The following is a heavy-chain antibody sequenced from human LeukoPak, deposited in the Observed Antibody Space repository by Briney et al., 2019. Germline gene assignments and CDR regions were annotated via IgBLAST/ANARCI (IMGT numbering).Heavy chain of an antibody. D-gene: IGHD5-12*01. CDR1: GFTFNTYG. J-gene: IGHJ4*02. Sequence: GGSLRLSCAVSGFTFNTYGVTWVRQAPGKGLEWVSGISGSDGSTYYADSVKGRFTISRDNSKNTLYLQMNSLRAEDTAVYYCARGPSGYHNTGGQGTLVTVSS. CDR3: ARGPSGYHNT. V-gene: IGHV3-23*01. CDR2: ISGSDGST.